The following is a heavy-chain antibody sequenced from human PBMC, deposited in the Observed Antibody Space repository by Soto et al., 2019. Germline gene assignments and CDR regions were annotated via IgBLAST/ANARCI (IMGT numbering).Heavy chain of an antibody. CDR3: ARDSDYYDSSGPVDP. J-gene: IGHJ5*02. V-gene: IGHV3-30-3*01. CDR1: GFTFSSYA. CDR2: ISYDGSNK. D-gene: IGHD3-22*01. Sequence: PGGSLRLSCAASGFTFSSYAMHWVRQAPGKGLEWVAVISYDGSNKYYADSVKGRFTISRDNSKNTLYLQMNSLRAEDTAVYYCARDSDYYDSSGPVDPWRQGTLVTVSS.